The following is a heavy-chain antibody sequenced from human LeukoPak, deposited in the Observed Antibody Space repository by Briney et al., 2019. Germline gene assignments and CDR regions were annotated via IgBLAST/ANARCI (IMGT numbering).Heavy chain of an antibody. CDR2: ISSNGDKT. D-gene: IGHD5-18*01. J-gene: IGHJ4*02. CDR1: GFSFSSYA. Sequence: GGSLRLSCTVSGFSFSSYAVYWVRQAPGKGLEYVSAISSNGDKTYYANSVKGRFTISRDNSKNTLYLQMGSLRDEDMAVYYCARSLRAGYGLLVSWGQGTQVAVSS. CDR3: ARSLRAGYGLLVS. V-gene: IGHV3-64*01.